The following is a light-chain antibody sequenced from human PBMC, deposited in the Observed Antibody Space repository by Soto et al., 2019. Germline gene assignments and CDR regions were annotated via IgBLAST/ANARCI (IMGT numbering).Light chain of an antibody. CDR2: EVS. CDR1: SSDVGGYNH. CDR3: SSYSSSTTLEV. Sequence: QSALTQPASASGSPGQSITISCTGTSSDVGGYNHVAWYQQHPGKAPKVIIYEVSNRPSGVSNRFSGSKSGNTASLTISGLQAEDEADYYCSSYSSSTTLEVFGGGTKLTVL. J-gene: IGLJ2*01. V-gene: IGLV2-14*01.